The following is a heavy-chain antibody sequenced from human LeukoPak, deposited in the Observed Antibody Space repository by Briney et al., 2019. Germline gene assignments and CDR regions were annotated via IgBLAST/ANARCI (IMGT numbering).Heavy chain of an antibody. J-gene: IGHJ4*02. CDR2: ISSSSSHI. CDR3: ARDRQRFLEWLPHPYYFDY. V-gene: IGHV3-21*01. Sequence: GGSLRLSCAASGFTFSSYSMNWVRQAPGEGLEWVSSISSSSSHIYYADSVKGRFTISRDNAKNSLYLQMNSLRAEDTAVYYCARDRQRFLEWLPHPYYFDYWGQGTLVTVSS. D-gene: IGHD3-3*01. CDR1: GFTFSSYS.